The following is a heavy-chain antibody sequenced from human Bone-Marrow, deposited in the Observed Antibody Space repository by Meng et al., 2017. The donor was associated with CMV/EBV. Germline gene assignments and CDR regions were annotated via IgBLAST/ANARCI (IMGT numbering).Heavy chain of an antibody. Sequence: SGYTFTSYYMHWVRQAPGQGLEWMGIINPSGGSTSYAQKFQGRVTMTRDTSTSTVYMELSSLRSEDTAVYYCARSAIVVVPAAPVDYWGQGTLVTVSS. CDR1: GYTFTSYY. J-gene: IGHJ4*02. CDR3: ARSAIVVVPAAPVDY. D-gene: IGHD2-2*01. CDR2: INPSGGST. V-gene: IGHV1-46*01.